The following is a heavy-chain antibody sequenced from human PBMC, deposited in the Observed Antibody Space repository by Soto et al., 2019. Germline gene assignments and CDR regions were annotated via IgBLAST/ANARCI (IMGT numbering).Heavy chain of an antibody. CDR3: ARPPVAKSSGWSYFDY. CDR2: IYYSGST. CDR1: GGSISSSSYY. V-gene: IGHV4-39*01. D-gene: IGHD6-19*01. Sequence: QLQLQESGPGLVKPSETLSLTCTVSGGSISSSSYYWGWIRQPPGKGLEWIGSIYYSGSTYYNPSLKSRVTISVDTSKNQFSLKLSSVTAADTAVYYCARPPVAKSSGWSYFDYWGQGTLVTVSS. J-gene: IGHJ4*02.